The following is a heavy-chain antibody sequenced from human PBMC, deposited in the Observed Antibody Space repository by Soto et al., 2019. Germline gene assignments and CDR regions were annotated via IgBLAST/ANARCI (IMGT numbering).Heavy chain of an antibody. D-gene: IGHD3-16*01. CDR2: ISAYNGNT. Sequence: ASVKVSCTASGYTFTSYGIIWVRQAPGQGLEWMGWISAYNGNTKYAQKLQGRVTMTTDTSASTAYMELSSLRSEDTAVYYCARGGPPYGMDVWGQGTTVTVSS. CDR3: ARGGPPYGMDV. J-gene: IGHJ6*02. CDR1: GYTFTSYG. V-gene: IGHV1-18*01.